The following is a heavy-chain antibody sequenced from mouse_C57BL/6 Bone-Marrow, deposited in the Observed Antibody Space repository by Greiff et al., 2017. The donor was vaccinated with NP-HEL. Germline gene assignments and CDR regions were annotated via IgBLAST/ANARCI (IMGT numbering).Heavy chain of an antibody. V-gene: IGHV1-50*01. CDR3: ARRTTVVPYFDY. Sequence: QVQLKQPGAELVKPGASVKLSCKASGYTFTSYWMQWVKQRPGQGLEWIGEIDPSDSYTNYNQKFKGKATLTVDTSSSTAYMQLSSLTSEDSAVDYCARRTTVVPYFDYWGQGTTLTVSS. D-gene: IGHD1-1*01. J-gene: IGHJ2*01. CDR1: GYTFTSYW. CDR2: IDPSDSYT.